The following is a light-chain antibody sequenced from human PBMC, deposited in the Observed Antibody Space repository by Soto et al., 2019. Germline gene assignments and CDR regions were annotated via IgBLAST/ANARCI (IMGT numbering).Light chain of an antibody. J-gene: IGKJ2*01. CDR1: QIVSSN. V-gene: IGKV3-15*01. CDR3: QQYYNWPPYT. CDR2: GAS. Sequence: EVVMTQSPATLSVSPGERATLSCRASQIVSSNLAWYQQRPGQAPRLLIYGASTRATGIPARFSGSGSGTEFTLTISSLQSEDFAVYFCQQYYNWPPYTFGQGTKLEIK.